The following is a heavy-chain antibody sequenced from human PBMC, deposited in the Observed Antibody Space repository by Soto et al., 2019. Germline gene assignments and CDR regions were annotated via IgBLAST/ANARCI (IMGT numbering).Heavy chain of an antibody. CDR1: GGSISSYY. CDR2: IYYSGST. J-gene: IGHJ6*03. CDR3: ARGLDYGDYPYMDV. Sequence: TSETLSLTCTFSGGSISSYYWSLIRQPPGKGLEWIGYIYYSGSTNYNPSLKSRVTISVDTSKNQFSLKLSSVTAADTAVYYCARGLDYGDYPYMDVWGKGTTVTVSS. V-gene: IGHV4-59*01. D-gene: IGHD4-17*01.